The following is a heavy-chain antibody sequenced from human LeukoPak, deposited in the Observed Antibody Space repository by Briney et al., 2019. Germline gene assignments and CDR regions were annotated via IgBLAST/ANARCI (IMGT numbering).Heavy chain of an antibody. CDR3: ARVNMVRGAGGYYFDY. CDR2: INPNSGGT. CDR1: GGTFSSYA. J-gene: IGHJ4*02. V-gene: IGHV1-2*02. Sequence: ASVKVSCKASGGTFSSYAISWVRQAPGQGLEWMGWINPNSGGTNYAQKFQGRVTMTRDTSISTAYMELSRLRSDDTAVYSCARVNMVRGAGGYYFDYWGQGTLVTVSS. D-gene: IGHD3-10*01.